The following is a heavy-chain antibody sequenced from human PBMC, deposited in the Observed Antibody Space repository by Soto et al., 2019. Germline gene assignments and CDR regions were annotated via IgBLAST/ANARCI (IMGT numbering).Heavy chain of an antibody. CDR1: GYTFTSYA. Sequence: ASVKVSCKASGYTFTSYAMHWVRQAPGQRLEWMGWINAGNGNTKYSQKFQGRVTITRDTSASTAYMELSSLRSEDTAVYYCVRPFSLEWLWYDYWGQGTLVPVSS. J-gene: IGHJ4*01. CDR2: INAGNGNT. CDR3: VRPFSLEWLWYDY. V-gene: IGHV1-3*01. D-gene: IGHD3-3*01.